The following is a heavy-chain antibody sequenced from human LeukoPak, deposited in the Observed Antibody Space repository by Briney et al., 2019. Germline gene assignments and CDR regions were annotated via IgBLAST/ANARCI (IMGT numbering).Heavy chain of an antibody. J-gene: IGHJ5*02. Sequence: GRSLRLSCAASGFTFDDYDMHWVRQAPGKGLEWVSGISWNSGSIGYADSVKGRFTISRDNAKNSLYLQMNSLRAEDTALYYCAKDYGSSWRHWFDPWGQGTLVTVSS. CDR3: AKDYGSSWRHWFDP. V-gene: IGHV3-9*01. CDR1: GFTFDDYD. CDR2: ISWNSGSI. D-gene: IGHD6-13*01.